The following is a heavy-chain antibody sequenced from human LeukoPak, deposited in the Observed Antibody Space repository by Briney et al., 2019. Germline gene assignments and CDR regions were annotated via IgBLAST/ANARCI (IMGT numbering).Heavy chain of an antibody. D-gene: IGHD2-2*01. CDR3: AREGVVPAYYYYYMDV. CDR1: GYTFTSYY. J-gene: IGHJ6*03. Sequence: ASVKVSCKASGYTFTSYYMHWVRQAPGQGLEWMGIINPSGGSTSYAQKFQGRVTMTRDTSTSTVYMELSSLRSEDTAVYYCAREGVVPAYYYYYMDVWGKGTTVTVSS. V-gene: IGHV1-46*01. CDR2: INPSGGST.